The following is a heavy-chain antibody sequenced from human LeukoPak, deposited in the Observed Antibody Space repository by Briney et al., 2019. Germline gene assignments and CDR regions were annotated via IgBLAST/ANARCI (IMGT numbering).Heavy chain of an antibody. D-gene: IGHD3-22*01. Sequence: GGSLRLSCAASGFTFSSYAMSWVRQAPEKGLEWVSTISGSADSTYYADSVRGRFTISSDTSKNTLYLQMNSLRAEDTAVYYCAKDEGITMIVVVNPTFDYWGQGTLVTVSS. V-gene: IGHV3-23*01. CDR1: GFTFSSYA. J-gene: IGHJ4*02. CDR3: AKDEGITMIVVVNPTFDY. CDR2: ISGSADST.